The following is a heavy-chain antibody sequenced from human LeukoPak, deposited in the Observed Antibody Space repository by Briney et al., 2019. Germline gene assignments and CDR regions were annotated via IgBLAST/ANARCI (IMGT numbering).Heavy chain of an antibody. D-gene: IGHD5-18*01. CDR2: ISTSGRT. CDR3: ARGLHGYTYGYVPWELYYYMDV. CDR1: GGSINSGRYY. V-gene: IGHV4-61*09. J-gene: IGHJ6*03. Sequence: PSETLSLTCNVSGGSINSGRYYWSWIRQPAGRGLEWIGHISTSGRTSYSPSLKSRVTISVDTSKNQFSLKMSSVSAADTAVYYCARGLHGYTYGYVPWELYYYMDVWGKGTTVTISS.